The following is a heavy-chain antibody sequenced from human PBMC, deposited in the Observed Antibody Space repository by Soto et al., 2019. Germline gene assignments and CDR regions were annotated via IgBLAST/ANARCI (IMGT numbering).Heavy chain of an antibody. CDR1: GDSMNPYY. V-gene: IGHV4-59*01. Sequence: QVQLQESGPGLVKPSETLSLTCTVSGDSMNPYYWSWIRQPPGKGLEWIGHIYFSGSTKFNPSLRSRVTISLDTSKSQFFLKLSSVTAADTAVYYCARAWAVPGSHWGDWGRGSLVTVSS. D-gene: IGHD6-19*01. CDR3: ARAWAVPGSHWGD. CDR2: IYFSGST. J-gene: IGHJ4*02.